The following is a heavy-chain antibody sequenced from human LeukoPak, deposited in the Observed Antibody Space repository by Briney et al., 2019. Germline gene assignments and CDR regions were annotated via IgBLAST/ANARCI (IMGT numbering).Heavy chain of an antibody. Sequence: GGSLRLSCAASGFTFDDYGMSWVRQAPGKGLEWVSGINWNGGSTGYADSVKGRFTISRDNAKNSLYLQMNSLRAEDTALYYCARAQNYYGSSGYYSGAFDIWGQGTMVTVSS. D-gene: IGHD3-22*01. CDR3: ARAQNYYGSSGYYSGAFDI. CDR2: INWNGGST. CDR1: GFTFDDYG. J-gene: IGHJ3*02. V-gene: IGHV3-20*04.